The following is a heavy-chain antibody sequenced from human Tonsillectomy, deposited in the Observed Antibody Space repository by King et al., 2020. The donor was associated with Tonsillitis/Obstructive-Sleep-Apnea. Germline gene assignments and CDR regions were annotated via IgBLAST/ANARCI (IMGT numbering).Heavy chain of an antibody. CDR3: ARRFPAAISSDY. J-gene: IGHJ4*02. D-gene: IGHD2-2*02. CDR1: GFTVSSNY. Sequence: VQLVESGGGLVQPGGSLRLSCAASGFTVSSNYMSWVRQAPGKGLEWVSVIYIGGRTYYADSVKGRFTISRDNSKNTLYLQMNSLRAEDTAVYYCARRFPAAISSDYWGQGTLVTVSS. V-gene: IGHV3-66*01. CDR2: IYIGGRT.